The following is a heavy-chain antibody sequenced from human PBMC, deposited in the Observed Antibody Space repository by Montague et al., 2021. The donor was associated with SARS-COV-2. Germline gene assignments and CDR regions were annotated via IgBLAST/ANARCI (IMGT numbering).Heavy chain of an antibody. V-gene: IGHV4-39*07. CDR3: ARDGSLRFEILIGPPHYYYGMDV. CDR2: IYYSGST. J-gene: IGHJ6*02. Sequence: SETLSLTCTVSGGSISSSSYYWGWIRQPPGKGLEWIGSIYYSGSTYYNPPLKSRVTISVDTSKNQFSLKLSSVTAADTAVYYCARDGSLRFEILIGPPHYYYGMDVWGQGTTVTVSS. CDR1: GGSISSSSYY. D-gene: IGHD3-9*01.